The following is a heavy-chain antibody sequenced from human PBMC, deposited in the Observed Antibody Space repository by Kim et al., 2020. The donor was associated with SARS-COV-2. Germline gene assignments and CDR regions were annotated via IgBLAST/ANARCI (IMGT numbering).Heavy chain of an antibody. Sequence: KDRFTISRDNSKNTLYLQMNRLRAEDTAVYYCARDRLHLGELSLSRPDYWGQGTLVTVSS. CDR3: ARDRLHLGELSLSRPDY. V-gene: IGHV3-30*01. D-gene: IGHD3-16*02. J-gene: IGHJ4*02.